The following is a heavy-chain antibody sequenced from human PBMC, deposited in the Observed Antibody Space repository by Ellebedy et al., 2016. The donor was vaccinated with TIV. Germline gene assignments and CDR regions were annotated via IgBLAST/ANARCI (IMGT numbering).Heavy chain of an antibody. CDR2: TSGSSDSR. CDR1: GFTFSNYA. V-gene: IGHV3-23*01. J-gene: IGHJ6*02. D-gene: IGHD2-15*01. CDR3: AKGRGGSSYSSLDV. Sequence: GESLKISCAASGFTFSNYAMNWVRQAPGKGPEWVSVTSGSSDSRDYADSVKGRFTISRDNSKNPRYLQMNSLRAEDTAVYYCAKGRGGSSYSSLDVWGQGTTVTVSS.